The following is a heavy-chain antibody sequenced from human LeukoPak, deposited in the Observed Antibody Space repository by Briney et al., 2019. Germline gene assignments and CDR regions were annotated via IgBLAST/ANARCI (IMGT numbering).Heavy chain of an antibody. J-gene: IGHJ4*02. D-gene: IGHD4-17*01. V-gene: IGHV1-2*02. CDR3: ARALTYGDYVDY. CDR1: GYTFTGYY. Sequence: ASVKVSCKASGYTFTGYYMHWVRQAPGQGLEWMGWINPNSGGTNYAQKFQGRVTMTRDTSISTVYMELSRLRSDDTAVYYCARALTYGDYVDYWGQGTLVTVSS. CDR2: INPNSGGT.